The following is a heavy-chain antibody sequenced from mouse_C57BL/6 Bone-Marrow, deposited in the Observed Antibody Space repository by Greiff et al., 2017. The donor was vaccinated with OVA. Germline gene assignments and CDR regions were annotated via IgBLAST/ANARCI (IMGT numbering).Heavy chain of an antibody. CDR3: RGYFDY. Sequence: VQGVESGAELVRPGASVTLSCKASGYTFTDYEMHWVKQTPVHGLEWIGAIDPETGGTAYNQKFKGKAILTADKSSSTAYMELRSLTSEDSAVYYCRGYFDYWGQGTTLTVSS. CDR2: IDPETGGT. CDR1: GYTFTDYE. J-gene: IGHJ2*01. V-gene: IGHV1-15*01.